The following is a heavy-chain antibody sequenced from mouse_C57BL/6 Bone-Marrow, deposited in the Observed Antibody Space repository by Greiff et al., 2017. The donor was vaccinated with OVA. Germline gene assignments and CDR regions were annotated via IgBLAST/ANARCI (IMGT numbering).Heavy chain of an antibody. D-gene: IGHD3-1*01. Sequence: EVQLQESGGGLVQPGGSLKLSCAASGFTFSDYGMAWVRQAPRKGPEWVAFISNLAYSIYYADTVTGRFTISRENAKNTLYLEMSSLRSEDTAMYYCARLQDSGYFDYWGQGTTLPVSS. J-gene: IGHJ2*01. CDR3: ARLQDSGYFDY. CDR1: GFTFSDYG. CDR2: ISNLAYSI. V-gene: IGHV5-15*01.